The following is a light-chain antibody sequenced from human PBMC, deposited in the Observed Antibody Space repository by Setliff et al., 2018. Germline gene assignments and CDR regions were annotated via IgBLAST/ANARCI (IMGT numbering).Light chain of an antibody. CDR2: DVT. CDR3: SCHTGDNNLV. V-gene: IGLV2-8*01. CDR1: SIGVSGYDY. J-gene: IGLJ1*01. Sequence: QSALAQPPSASGSPGQSVTSSCVGPSIGVSGYDYVSWYQQHPGKAPQLIIYDVTKRPSGVPDRFSGSRSGNTASLTVSGLQPEDEADYYCSCHTGDNNLVFGSGTKVTVL.